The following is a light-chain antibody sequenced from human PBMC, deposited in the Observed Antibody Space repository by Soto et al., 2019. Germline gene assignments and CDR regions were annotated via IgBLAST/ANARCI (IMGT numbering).Light chain of an antibody. CDR3: QQRSNWLIT. J-gene: IGKJ5*01. CDR1: QSVSSY. V-gene: IGKV3-11*01. CDR2: DAS. Sequence: EIVLTPSPATLSLSLRERATLSCRASQSVSSYLAWYQQKPGQAPRLLIYDASNRATGIPARFSGSGSGTDFTLTISSLEPEDFAVYYCQQRSNWLITFGQGTRLEI.